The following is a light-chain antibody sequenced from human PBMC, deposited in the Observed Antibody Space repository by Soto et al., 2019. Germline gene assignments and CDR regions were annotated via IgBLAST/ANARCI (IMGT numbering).Light chain of an antibody. CDR3: QQRNSYPIT. CDR1: QGISSY. CDR2: TAS. J-gene: IGKJ5*01. Sequence: IQLTQSPSFLSASVGDRVTITCRASQGISSYLAWYQQKPGKAPNLLIHTASTLQSGVPSRFSGSGSWTEFTLTISSLQPEDFATYYCQQRNSYPITFGQGTRLEIK. V-gene: IGKV1-9*01.